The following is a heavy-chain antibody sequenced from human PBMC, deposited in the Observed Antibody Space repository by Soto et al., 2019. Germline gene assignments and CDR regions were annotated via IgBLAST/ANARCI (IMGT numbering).Heavy chain of an antibody. CDR3: ATMGTLVTGLYYFDY. CDR2: MYNTGST. Sequence: SETLSLTCTVSGGSISSYYWSWIRQPPGKGLEWIGYMYNTGSTIYNPSLKSRVTISVDTSKNQFSLDLSSVTAADTAVYYCATMGTLVTGLYYFDYWGQGTLVTVSS. CDR1: GGSISSYY. V-gene: IGHV4-59*08. J-gene: IGHJ4*02. D-gene: IGHD2-21*02.